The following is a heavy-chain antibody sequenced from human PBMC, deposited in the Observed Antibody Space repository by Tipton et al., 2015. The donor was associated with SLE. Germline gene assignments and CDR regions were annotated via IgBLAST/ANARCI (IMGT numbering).Heavy chain of an antibody. V-gene: IGHV4-59*08. CDR3: AGTYYDFWSGHRNYFDY. D-gene: IGHD3-3*01. CDR2: IYYSGST. Sequence: TPSLTCTVSGGSISSYYWSWIRQPPGKGLEWIGYIYYSGSTNYNPSLKSRVTISVDTSKNQFSLKLSSVTAADTAVYYCAGTYYDFWSGHRNYFDYWGQGTLVTVSS. J-gene: IGHJ4*02. CDR1: GGSISSYY.